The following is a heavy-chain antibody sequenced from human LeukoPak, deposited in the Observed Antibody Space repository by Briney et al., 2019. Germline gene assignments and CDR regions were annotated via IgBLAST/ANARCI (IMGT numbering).Heavy chain of an antibody. CDR3: VRQDSRGFEF. V-gene: IGHV5-51*01. CDR2: IYPDDSDT. CDR1: GYDFTTYW. Sequence: GESPKISCKASGYDFTTYWIGWVRQLPGKGLDWMGIIYPDDSDTRYSQSFQGHVTISADRSSRTAYLQWSSLKASDTAMYYCVRQDSRGFEFWGQGALVTVSS. D-gene: IGHD3-22*01. J-gene: IGHJ4*02.